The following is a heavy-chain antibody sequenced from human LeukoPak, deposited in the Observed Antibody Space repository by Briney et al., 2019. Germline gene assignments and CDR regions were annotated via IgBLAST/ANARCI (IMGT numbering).Heavy chain of an antibody. CDR2: FDPEDGET. J-gene: IGHJ4*02. CDR3: AAPAVADRYYFDY. Sequence: ASVKVSCKVSGYTLTELSMHRVRQAPGKGLERMGGFDPEDGETNYAQKFQGRVTMTEDTSTDTAYMDLSSLISEDTAFYYCAAPAVADRYYFDYWGQGTLVTVSS. D-gene: IGHD6-19*01. CDR1: GYTLTELS. V-gene: IGHV1-24*01.